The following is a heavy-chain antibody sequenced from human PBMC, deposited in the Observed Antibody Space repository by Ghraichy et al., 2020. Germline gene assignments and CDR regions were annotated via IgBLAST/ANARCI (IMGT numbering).Heavy chain of an antibody. Sequence: ETLSLTCAASGFTLSSYSINWVRQAPGKGLEWISYITSSGKFKSYADSVKGRFTVSRDNAKNTLYLQMNSLRGEDTAVYYCARASAVVRYYYYAAMDVWGQGTTVTVSS. CDR2: ITSSGKFK. J-gene: IGHJ6*02. CDR3: ARASAVVRYYYYAAMDV. V-gene: IGHV3-48*01. D-gene: IGHD4-23*01. CDR1: GFTLSSYS.